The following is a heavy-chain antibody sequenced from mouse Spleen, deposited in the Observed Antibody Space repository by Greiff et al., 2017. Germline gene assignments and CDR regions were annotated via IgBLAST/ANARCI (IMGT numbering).Heavy chain of an antibody. CDR2: INPYNGGT. CDR1: GYTFTDYY. CDR3: ARSGGDGYPYWYFDV. V-gene: IGHV1-19*01. Sequence: VQLQQSGPVLVKPGASVKMSCKASGYTFTDYYMNWVKQSHGKSLEWIGVINPYNGGTSYNQKFKGKATLTVDKSSSTAYMELNSLTSEDSAVYYCARSGGDGYPYWYFDVWGAGTTVTVSS. D-gene: IGHD2-3*01. J-gene: IGHJ1*01.